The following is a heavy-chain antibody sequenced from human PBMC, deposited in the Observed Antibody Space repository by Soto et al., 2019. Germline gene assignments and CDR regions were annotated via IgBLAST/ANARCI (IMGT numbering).Heavy chain of an antibody. CDR3: ARAKNFGSGELDY. V-gene: IGHV1-2*04. D-gene: IGHD3-10*01. J-gene: IGHJ4*02. Sequence: QVQLVQSGAEVKKPWASVKVSCKASGYTFTGHYILWVRQAPGQGLEWMGWVNPISGGTIYAQKFLGWVTMTRDTSTSTAYLELRSLTSDATAVYYCARAKNFGSGELDYWGQGTLVTVSS. CDR1: GYTFTGHY. CDR2: VNPISGGT.